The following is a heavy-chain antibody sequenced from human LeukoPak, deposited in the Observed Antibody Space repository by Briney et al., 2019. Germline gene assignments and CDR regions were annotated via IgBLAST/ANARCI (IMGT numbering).Heavy chain of an antibody. CDR1: GGSISSGGYY. V-gene: IGHV4-31*03. CDR2: TYYSGGT. CDR3: AMITMVRGVGFWFDP. D-gene: IGHD3-10*01. J-gene: IGHJ5*01. Sequence: PSETLSLTCTVSGGSISSGGYYWSWIRQHPGKGLEGIGYTYYSGGTYYNPSLKSRVTISVDTSKNQFSMKLSSVTAADTAVYYCAMITMVRGVGFWFDPWGQGTLVTVSS.